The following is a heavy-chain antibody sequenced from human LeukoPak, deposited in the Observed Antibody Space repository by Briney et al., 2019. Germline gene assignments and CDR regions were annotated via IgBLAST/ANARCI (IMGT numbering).Heavy chain of an antibody. V-gene: IGHV1-2*02. J-gene: IGHJ4*02. Sequence: ASVTVSFTASGYTFTDYYMHWVRPAPGQGLEWMGWINPNSGGTNYAQKFQGRVTMTRDTSISTAYMELSRLRSDDTAVYYCATLLRDFDYWGQGTLVTVSS. CDR3: ATLLRDFDY. CDR2: INPNSGGT. CDR1: GYTFTDYY.